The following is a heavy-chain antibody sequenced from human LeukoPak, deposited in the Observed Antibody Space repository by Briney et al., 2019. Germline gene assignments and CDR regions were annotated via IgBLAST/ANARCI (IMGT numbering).Heavy chain of an antibody. Sequence: ASVKVSCKTSGYTFTGYYMHWVRQAPGQGPEWMGWINPNTGGTNYAQKFQGRVPMTSDTSISTAYMELSSLKSDDTAMYYCARAPMIVVIFPPRLDFWGQGPLVTVSS. J-gene: IGHJ1*01. CDR3: ARAPMIVVIFPPRLDF. D-gene: IGHD3-22*01. CDR1: GYTFTGYY. CDR2: INPNTGGT. V-gene: IGHV1-2*02.